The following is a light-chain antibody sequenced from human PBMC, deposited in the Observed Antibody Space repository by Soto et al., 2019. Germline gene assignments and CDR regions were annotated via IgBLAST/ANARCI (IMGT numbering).Light chain of an antibody. CDR2: EVI. CDR3: SSYAGSNLGV. Sequence: QSALTQPPSASGSPGQSVTISCTGTSSVIGYYKYVSWYQQHPGKAPKLIIYEVIKRPSGVPDRFSGSKSGNTASLTVSGLQAEDEADYYCSSYAGSNLGVFGTGTKGTVL. J-gene: IGLJ1*01. V-gene: IGLV2-8*01. CDR1: SSVIGYYKY.